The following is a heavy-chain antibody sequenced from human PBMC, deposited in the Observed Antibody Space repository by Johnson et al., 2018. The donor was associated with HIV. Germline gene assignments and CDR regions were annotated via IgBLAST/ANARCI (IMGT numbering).Heavy chain of an antibody. J-gene: IGHJ3*01. V-gene: IGHV3-64*04. CDR3: ARGRIPATIAIGV. Sequence: QVQLVESGGGVVQPGRSLRLSCAASGFTFSNYAIHWVRQAPGKGLEWVSAISGSGGSTYSADSVKDRFTISRDNSKNTLYLQMNSLRAEDTAVYHCARGRIPATIAIGVWGQGTMVTVSS. CDR1: GFTFSNYA. D-gene: IGHD2-2*01. CDR2: ISGSGGST.